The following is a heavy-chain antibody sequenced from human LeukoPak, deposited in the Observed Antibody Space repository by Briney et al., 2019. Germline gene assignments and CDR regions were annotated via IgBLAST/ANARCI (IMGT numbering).Heavy chain of an antibody. CDR1: GFTFTSYA. CDR3: AKVSSWYSFDY. D-gene: IGHD6-13*01. CDR2: ISGSGGST. J-gene: IGHJ4*02. Sequence: QTGGSLSLSCAASGFTFTSYAMSWVRQAAGEVLGWVSAISGSGGSTYYADSVKGRFTISRDNSKNTLYLQMNSLRAEDTAVYYCAKVSSWYSFDYWGQGTLVTVSS. V-gene: IGHV3-23*01.